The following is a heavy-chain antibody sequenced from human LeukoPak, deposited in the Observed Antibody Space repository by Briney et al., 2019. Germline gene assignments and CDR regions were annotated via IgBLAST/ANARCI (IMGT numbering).Heavy chain of an antibody. D-gene: IGHD1-14*01. CDR1: GYSFTNYW. CDR3: ARNHPYGDWNFDL. V-gene: IGHV5-51*01. CDR2: IYPGDSDT. J-gene: IGHJ2*01. Sequence: GESLKISCKTSGYSFTNYWIGWVRQMPGKGLEWMGIIYPGDSDTRYSPSFQGQVTISADKSISTAYLQWSSLKASDTAMYYCARNHPYGDWNFDLWGRGTLVTVSS.